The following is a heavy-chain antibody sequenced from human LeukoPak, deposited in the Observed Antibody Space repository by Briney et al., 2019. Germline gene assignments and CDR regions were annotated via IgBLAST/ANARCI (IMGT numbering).Heavy chain of an antibody. D-gene: IGHD3/OR15-3a*01. CDR2: ISYDGSNK. J-gene: IGHJ4*02. CDR1: GFTLSSYG. Sequence: PGRSLRLSCAASGFTLSSYGMHWVRQAPGKGLEWVAVISYDGSNKYYADSVKGRFTISRDNSKNTLYLQMNSLRAEDTAVYYCAKGGDWMAAGLDYWGQGTLVTVSS. V-gene: IGHV3-30*18. CDR3: AKGGDWMAAGLDY.